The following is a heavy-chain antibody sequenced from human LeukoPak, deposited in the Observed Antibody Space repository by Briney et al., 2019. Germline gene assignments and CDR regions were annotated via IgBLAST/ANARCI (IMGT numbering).Heavy chain of an antibody. CDR3: TRHGGYFQSSGFVDY. V-gene: IGHV4-39*01. Sequence: PSGTLSLTCTVSGGSISGSTYYWGWIRQPPGKGLEWIGSIFYGGSTYYNPSLKSRVTISVDTSKNQFSLTLSSVTAADTAVYYCTRHGGYFQSSGFVDYWGQGTLVTVSP. J-gene: IGHJ4*02. CDR1: GGSISGSTYY. CDR2: IFYGGST. D-gene: IGHD3-22*01.